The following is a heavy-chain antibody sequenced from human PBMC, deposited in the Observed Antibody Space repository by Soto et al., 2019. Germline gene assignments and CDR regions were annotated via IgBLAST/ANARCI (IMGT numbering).Heavy chain of an antibody. CDR1: GFTFSSYG. Sequence: QLGGSLRLSCAASGFTFSSYGMHWVRQAPGKGLEWVAVIWYDGSNKYYADSVKGRFTISRDNSKNTLYLQMNSLRAEDTAVYYCARDYHKTRYFDWLTSPLDYWGQGTLVTVSS. CDR2: IWYDGSNK. CDR3: ARDYHKTRYFDWLTSPLDY. J-gene: IGHJ4*02. V-gene: IGHV3-33*01. D-gene: IGHD3-9*01.